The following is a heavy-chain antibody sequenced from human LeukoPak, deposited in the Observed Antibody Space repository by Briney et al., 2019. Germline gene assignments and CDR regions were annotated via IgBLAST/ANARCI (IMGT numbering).Heavy chain of an antibody. Sequence: PGGSLRLSCAVSGLTFNNYAMSWVRQAPGKGLEWVSAISKSGDHTYYAASAKGRFTIYRDNSKNTQYLQMNSLRAEDTAVYYCAKAGGSYYEDNWFDPWGQGTLVTVSS. J-gene: IGHJ5*02. D-gene: IGHD1-26*01. CDR3: AKAGGSYYEDNWFDP. CDR1: GLTFNNYA. V-gene: IGHV3-23*01. CDR2: ISKSGDHT.